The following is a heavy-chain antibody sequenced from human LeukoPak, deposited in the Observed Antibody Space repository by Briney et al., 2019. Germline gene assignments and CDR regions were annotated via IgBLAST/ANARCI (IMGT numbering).Heavy chain of an antibody. CDR2: IFPIFDTA. D-gene: IGHD3-3*01. Sequence: SVKVSCKASGGTFSSYAISWVRQAPGQGREWMGGIFPIFDTANYAQKFQGRVTITTDESTSTAYMELSSLRSEDTAVYYCARVDYDFWSGYGAFDIWGQGTMVTVSS. V-gene: IGHV1-69*05. J-gene: IGHJ3*02. CDR1: GGTFSSYA. CDR3: ARVDYDFWSGYGAFDI.